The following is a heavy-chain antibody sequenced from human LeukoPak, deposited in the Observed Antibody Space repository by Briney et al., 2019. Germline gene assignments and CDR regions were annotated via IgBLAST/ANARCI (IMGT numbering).Heavy chain of an antibody. Sequence: SETLSLTCAVYGGSFSGYYWSWIRQPPGKGLEWIGEINHSGSTNYNPSLKSRVTISVDTSKNQFSLKLSSVTAADTAVYYCAREALIVLIARFDPWGQGTLVTVSS. CDR1: GGSFSGYY. J-gene: IGHJ5*02. CDR2: INHSGST. D-gene: IGHD2-8*01. CDR3: AREALIVLIARFDP. V-gene: IGHV4-34*01.